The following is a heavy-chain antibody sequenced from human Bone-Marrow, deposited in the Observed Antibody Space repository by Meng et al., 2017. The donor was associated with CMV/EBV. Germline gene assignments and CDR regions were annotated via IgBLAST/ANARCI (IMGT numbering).Heavy chain of an antibody. V-gene: IGHV4-34*01. CDR2: INHSGST. D-gene: IGHD6-19*01. CDR3: ARRSTAGMAGFDS. Sequence: SETLSLTCAVYGGSFSDYYWTWIRQPPGKGLEWIGEINHSGSTNYNPSLKSRVTISVDTSKNQFSLRLSSLTAADTAVYYCARRSTAGMAGFDSWGQGTLVTVSS. CDR1: GGSFSDYY. J-gene: IGHJ4*02.